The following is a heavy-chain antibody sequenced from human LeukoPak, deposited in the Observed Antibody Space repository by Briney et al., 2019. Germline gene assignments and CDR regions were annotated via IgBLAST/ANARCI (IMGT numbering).Heavy chain of an antibody. D-gene: IGHD1-26*01. CDR1: GFTFSSYS. CDR2: ISSSPSYI. V-gene: IGHV3-21*01. J-gene: IGHJ4*02. CDR3: ARDGDTWEMVY. Sequence: GGSLRLSCAASGFTFSSYSMNWVRQAPGKGLEWVSSISSSPSYIDYADSVKGRFTISRDNAKNSLYLQMNSLRAEDTAVYYCARDGDTWEMVYWGQGTLVTASS.